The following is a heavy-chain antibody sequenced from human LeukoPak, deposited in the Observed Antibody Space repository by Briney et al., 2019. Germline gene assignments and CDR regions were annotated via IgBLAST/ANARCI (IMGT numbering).Heavy chain of an antibody. D-gene: IGHD7-27*01. J-gene: IGHJ4*02. CDR3: ARLGISFHFDF. V-gene: IGHV3-21*04. CDR2: ISASTINT. Sequence: KTGGSLRLSCAASGFTFSSYSMNWVRQAPGKGLEWVSTISASTINTHYADSVKGRFTISRDNPKNTLYLRMNSLRVDDTAVYYCARLGISFHFDFWGQGALVTISS. CDR1: GFTFSSYS.